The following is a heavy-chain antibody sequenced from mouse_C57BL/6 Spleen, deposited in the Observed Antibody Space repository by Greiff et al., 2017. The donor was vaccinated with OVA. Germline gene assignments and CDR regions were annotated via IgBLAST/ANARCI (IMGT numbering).Heavy chain of an antibody. CDR1: GYTFTSYW. Sequence: VQLQQPGAELVKPGASVKLSCKASGYTFTSYWMQWVKQRPGQGLEWIGEIDPSDSYTNYNQKFKGKATLTVDTSSSTAYMQLSSLSSEDSAVSYWSRLDFDYWGQGTTLTVSS. CDR2: IDPSDSYT. CDR3: SRLDFDY. J-gene: IGHJ2*01. V-gene: IGHV1-50*01.